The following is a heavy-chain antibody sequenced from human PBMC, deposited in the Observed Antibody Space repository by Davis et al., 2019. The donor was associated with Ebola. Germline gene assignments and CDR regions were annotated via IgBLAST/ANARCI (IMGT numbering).Heavy chain of an antibody. D-gene: IGHD3-16*01. CDR3: VRELHGGEFNY. Sequence: ASVPVSCKASGYTFTDYYIHWVRQAPAQGLEWLAWIDPKSGGGNYAPKFQGRVTMTTDTSISTAYMALSSLRSDDTAVFYCVRELHGGEFNYWGQGTLVSVSS. J-gene: IGHJ4*02. CDR2: IDPKSGGG. V-gene: IGHV1-2*02. CDR1: GYTFTDYY.